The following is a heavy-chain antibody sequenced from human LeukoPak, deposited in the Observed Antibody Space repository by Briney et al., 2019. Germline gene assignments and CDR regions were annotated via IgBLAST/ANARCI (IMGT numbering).Heavy chain of an antibody. J-gene: IGHJ4*02. V-gene: IGHV3-7*01. CDR1: GFTLSNCW. Sequence: GGSLRLSCAASGFTLSNCWMSCVRQAPGKGLEWVANIKQDGSEKYYVDSVKGRFTISRDNAKNSLYLQMNGLRAEDTAVYYCARGLVVGPSAHSAIFDYWGQGTLVTVSS. D-gene: IGHD2-2*01. CDR3: ARGLVVGPSAHSAIFDY. CDR2: IKQDGSEK.